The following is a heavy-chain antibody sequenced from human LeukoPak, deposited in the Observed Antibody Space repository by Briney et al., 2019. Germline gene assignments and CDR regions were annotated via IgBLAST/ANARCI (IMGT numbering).Heavy chain of an antibody. Sequence: GGSLRLSCAASGFTFSSYAMHWVRQAPGKGLEWVAVISYDGSNKYYADSVKGRFTISRDNSKNTLYLQMNSLRAEDTAVYYCASGLDYGDYTRDNDAFDIWGQGTMVTVSS. V-gene: IGHV3-30-3*01. CDR2: ISYDGSNK. CDR1: GFTFSSYA. CDR3: ASGLDYGDYTRDNDAFDI. J-gene: IGHJ3*02. D-gene: IGHD4-17*01.